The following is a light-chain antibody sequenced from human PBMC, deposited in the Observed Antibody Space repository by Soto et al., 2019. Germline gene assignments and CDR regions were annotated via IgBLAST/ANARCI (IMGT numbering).Light chain of an antibody. J-gene: IGKJ5*01. Sequence: DIPMTQSPSSLSASVGDRVTITCRASQGINNYLAWLQQKPGIAPKSPISGASTLQSGAPSKFSGSGSGTDFNLTITNLQPEDFATYYCQQYSIYPITFGQGTRLEI. CDR1: QGINNY. V-gene: IGKV1-16*02. CDR2: GAS. CDR3: QQYSIYPIT.